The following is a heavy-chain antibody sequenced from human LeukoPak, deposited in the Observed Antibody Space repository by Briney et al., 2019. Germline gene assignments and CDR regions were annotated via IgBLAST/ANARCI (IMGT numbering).Heavy chain of an antibody. V-gene: IGHV5-51*01. CDR1: GYSFTAYW. D-gene: IGHD2/OR15-2a*01. Sequence: GESLKISCEASGYSFTAYWIGWVRPMPGKGLEWMGIVHPGDSDTRYSPSFRGRVTISVDKSLSTAYLQWHSLQAPDTAMYYCARHLSTSDKWAYYFDYWGQGTLVTVSS. J-gene: IGHJ4*02. CDR2: VHPGDSDT. CDR3: ARHLSTSDKWAYYFDY.